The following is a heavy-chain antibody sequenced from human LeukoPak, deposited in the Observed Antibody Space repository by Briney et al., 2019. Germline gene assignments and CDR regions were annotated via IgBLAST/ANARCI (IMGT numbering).Heavy chain of an antibody. V-gene: IGHV3-66*01. J-gene: IGHJ3*02. D-gene: IGHD1-1*01. CDR3: ARSKLERGAFDI. CDR2: LYSGGSA. Sequence: GGSLRLSCAASGITVSSNYMTWVRQAPGKGLEWVSVLYSGGSAHYADSVMGRFTIYRDNSKNTLYLHMNSLRAEDTAMFYCARSKLERGAFDIWGLGTMVTVSS. CDR1: GITVSSNY.